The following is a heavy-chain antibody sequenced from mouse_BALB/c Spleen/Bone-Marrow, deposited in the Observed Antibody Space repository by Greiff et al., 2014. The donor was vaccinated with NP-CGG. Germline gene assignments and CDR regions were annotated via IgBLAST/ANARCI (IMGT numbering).Heavy chain of an antibody. V-gene: IGHV1-54*01. Sequence: QVQLKQSGAELVRPGTSVKVSCKGSGYAFTNYLIEGGKQRPGQGLEWIGVINSGSGGTKYNEKFKGKATLTADKSSSTAYMQLSSLTSDDSAVYFCARAITDAMDYWGQGTSVTVSS. CDR2: INSGSGGT. CDR1: GYAFTNYL. D-gene: IGHD2-4*01. J-gene: IGHJ4*01. CDR3: ARAITDAMDY.